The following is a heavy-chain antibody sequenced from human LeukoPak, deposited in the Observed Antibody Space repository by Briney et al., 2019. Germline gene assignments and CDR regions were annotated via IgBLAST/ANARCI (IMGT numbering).Heavy chain of an antibody. D-gene: IGHD2-15*01. V-gene: IGHV3-53*01. CDR1: GFNVSSIY. Sequence: PGGSLRLSCVVSGFNVSSIYMNWVRQAPGKGLEWVSVLYNSGTTFYAASVRGRFNISRDNSKNTVYLQMNSLRAEDTAVYYCARARRGYDFDSWGQGTLVTVSS. CDR2: LYNSGTT. J-gene: IGHJ4*02. CDR3: ARARRGYDFDS.